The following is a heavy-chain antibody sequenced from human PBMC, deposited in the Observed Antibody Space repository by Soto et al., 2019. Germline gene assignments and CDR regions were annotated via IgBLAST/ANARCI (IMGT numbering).Heavy chain of an antibody. CDR3: ARDYFDSSDYTTNWFDP. CDR1: GYSISNSRFY. CDR2: IYHTGNA. V-gene: IGHV4-39*01. Sequence: PSETLSLTCGVSGYSISNSRFYWAWIRQPPGEGLEWIGSIYHTGNAYYNPSLKSRVTISVDTSKNQFSLKVTSVTAADTALYYCARDYFDSSDYTTNWFDPWGQGTLVTVSS. D-gene: IGHD3-22*01. J-gene: IGHJ5*02.